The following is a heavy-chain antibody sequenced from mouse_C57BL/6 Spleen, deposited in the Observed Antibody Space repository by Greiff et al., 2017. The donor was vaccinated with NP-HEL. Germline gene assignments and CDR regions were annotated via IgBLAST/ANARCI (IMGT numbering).Heavy chain of an antibody. V-gene: IGHV1-62-2*01. CDR3: ARHEDGPYYYGSSYWYFDV. J-gene: IGHJ1*03. CDR2: FYPGSGSI. CDR1: GYTFTEYT. Sequence: QVQLKQSGAELVKPGASVKLSCKASGYTFTEYTIHWVKQRSGQGLEWIGWFYPGSGSIKYNEKFKDKATLTADKSSSTVYMELSRLTSEDSAVYFCARHEDGPYYYGSSYWYFDVWGTGTTVTVSS. D-gene: IGHD1-1*01.